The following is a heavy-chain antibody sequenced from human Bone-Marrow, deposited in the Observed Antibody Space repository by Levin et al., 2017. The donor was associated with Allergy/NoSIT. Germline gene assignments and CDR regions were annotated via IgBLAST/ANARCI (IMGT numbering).Heavy chain of an antibody. Sequence: SGGSLRLSCAASGFSFSNYNMNWVRQAPGRGLEWVSSIRNTGRFIAYAESVEGRFTISRDNAKSALYLQMNSLGADDTAIYYCARERRYDLSGLDVWGQGTMVTVSS. J-gene: IGHJ6*02. V-gene: IGHV3-21*01. CDR1: GFSFSNYN. CDR3: ARERRYDLSGLDV. D-gene: IGHD1-20*01. CDR2: IRNTGRFI.